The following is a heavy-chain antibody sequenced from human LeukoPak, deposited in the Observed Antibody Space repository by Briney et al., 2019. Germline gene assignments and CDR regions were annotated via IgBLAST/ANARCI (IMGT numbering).Heavy chain of an antibody. Sequence: SGGSLRLSCAASGFTFSSYGIHWVRQSPGKGLEGLTVISYDGSNKLYADSVKRRFTISRDNSTNTLYLQMCSLRAENTAVYNCAKAKYSSGWDYYYYGMDVWGQGTTVTVSS. V-gene: IGHV3-30*18. D-gene: IGHD6-19*01. CDR3: AKAKYSSGWDYYYYGMDV. J-gene: IGHJ6*02. CDR1: GFTFSSYG. CDR2: ISYDGSNK.